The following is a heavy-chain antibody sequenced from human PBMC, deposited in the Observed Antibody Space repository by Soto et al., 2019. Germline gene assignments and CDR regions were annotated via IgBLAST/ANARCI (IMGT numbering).Heavy chain of an antibody. J-gene: IGHJ6*02. CDR1: GFTFSSYA. CDR3: ARDRDFWSGLYCMDV. D-gene: IGHD3-3*01. Sequence: GGSLRLSCAASGFTFSSYAMHWVRQAPGKGLEWVAVISYDGSNKYYADSVKGRFTISRDNSKNTLYLQMNSLRAEDTAVYYCARDRDFWSGLYCMDVWGQGTTVTVSS. V-gene: IGHV3-30-3*01. CDR2: ISYDGSNK.